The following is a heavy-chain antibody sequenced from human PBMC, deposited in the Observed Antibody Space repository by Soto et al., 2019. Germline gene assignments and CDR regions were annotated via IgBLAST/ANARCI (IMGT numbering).Heavy chain of an antibody. CDR3: CGRGGDSLQDI. CDR2: IRGRAKKYAT. V-gene: IGHV3-73*01. CDR1: GLNFSGSA. J-gene: IGHJ4*02. Sequence: EVQLVESGGDLVQRGESLKLSCTGLGLNFSGSALHWVRQPSGKGLEWVGRIRGRAKKYATSYATSVRGRFYLSRDDSKNTAFLQMNSLRDEDTGVYFSCGRGGDSLQDIWGQGTLVTVSS. D-gene: IGHD4-17*01.